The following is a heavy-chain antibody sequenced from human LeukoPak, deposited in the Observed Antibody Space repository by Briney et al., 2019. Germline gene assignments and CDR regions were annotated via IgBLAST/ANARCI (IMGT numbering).Heavy chain of an antibody. CDR2: IDQSGTT. J-gene: IGHJ4*02. D-gene: IGHD5-18*01. Sequence: WETLSLACAVSGASFSGPYWSWIRQSPGGGLEWIGEIDQSGTTNCNPSLKGRLTMSVDPSKSQFSLRLSSVTAADTAVYFCARLPSVDTFGLSAAHFDYWGQGTLVTVSS. CDR1: GASFSGPY. CDR3: ARLPSVDTFGLSAAHFDY. V-gene: IGHV4-34*01.